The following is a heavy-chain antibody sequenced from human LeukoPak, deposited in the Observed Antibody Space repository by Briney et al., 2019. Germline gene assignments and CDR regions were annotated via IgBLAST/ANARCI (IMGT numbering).Heavy chain of an antibody. CDR3: ARGTYSGTYYGWYYFDY. Sequence: GVSLRLSCAASGFTFSDYYMSWIRQAPGKGPEWVSYISNSGSTIYYADSVKGRFTISRDNAKNSLSLQMNSLRADDTAVYYCARGTYSGTYYGWYYFDYWGQGTLVTVSS. D-gene: IGHD1-26*01. CDR1: GFTFSDYY. CDR2: ISNSGSTI. J-gene: IGHJ4*02. V-gene: IGHV3-11*01.